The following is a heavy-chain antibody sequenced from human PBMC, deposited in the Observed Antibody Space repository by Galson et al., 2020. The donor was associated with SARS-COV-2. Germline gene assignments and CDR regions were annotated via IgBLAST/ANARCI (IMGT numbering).Heavy chain of an antibody. Sequence: GESLKISCKGSGYGFFGFWIIWVRHMPGKGLEWMGIVYPDDSKTKYSPSFRGQVTISADKSTSTAYLQWSSLKASDSAIYYCARLRLIPPRGGGFPIEFHWFDLWGQGTQVTVSS. CDR2: VYPDDSKT. J-gene: IGHJ5*02. CDR1: GYGFFGFW. CDR3: ARLRLIPPRGGGFPIEFHWFDL. D-gene: IGHD3-16*01. V-gene: IGHV5-51*01.